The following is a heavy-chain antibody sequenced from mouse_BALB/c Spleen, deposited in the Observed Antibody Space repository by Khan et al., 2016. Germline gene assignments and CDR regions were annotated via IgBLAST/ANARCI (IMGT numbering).Heavy chain of an antibody. J-gene: IGHJ1*01. CDR1: GYTFTNYG. Sequence: QFQLVQSGPALQKPGKTVKISCKASGYTFTNYGMNWVKQAPGKGLKWMGWINTYSGESTYADDFKGRFAFSLETSANTAYLQINNLKHEHTDTFVGARYRYYYGSSRYCDVWGAGTTVTVSS. CDR3: ARYRYYYGSSRYCDV. D-gene: IGHD1-1*01. V-gene: IGHV9-3-1*01. CDR2: INTYSGES.